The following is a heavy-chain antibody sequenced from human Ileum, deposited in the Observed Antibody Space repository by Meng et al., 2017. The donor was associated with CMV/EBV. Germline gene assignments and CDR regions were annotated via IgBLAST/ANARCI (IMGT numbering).Heavy chain of an antibody. V-gene: IGHV3-23*01. CDR2: IRGGGGSAGGT. J-gene: IGHJ4*02. D-gene: IGHD3/OR15-3a*01. CDR3: AKDRRITIFGLFGEGGGSFDH. CDR1: EFTFSSYA. Sequence: GESLKIPCAASEFTFSSYAMTWVRQAPGKGLEWVSSIRGGGGSAGGTYYADSVKGRFTISRDNSKNTLYLQMNNLRPEDTAVYYCAKDRRITIFGLFGEGGGSFDHWGQGTLVTVSS.